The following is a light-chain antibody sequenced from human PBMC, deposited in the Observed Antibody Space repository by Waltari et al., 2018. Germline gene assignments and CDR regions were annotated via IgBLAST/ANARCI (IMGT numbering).Light chain of an antibody. J-gene: IGLJ2*01. Sequence: SYELTQPPSVSVSPGQTARITCSGAALPKKYAYWYQQRSGQAPVLVIYDDNKRPSGIPGRVSGSSAGTMATVTISGAQVEDEADYYCYSTDSSGNRVFGGGTKLTVL. V-gene: IGLV3-10*01. CDR3: YSTDSSGNRV. CDR1: ALPKKY. CDR2: DDN.